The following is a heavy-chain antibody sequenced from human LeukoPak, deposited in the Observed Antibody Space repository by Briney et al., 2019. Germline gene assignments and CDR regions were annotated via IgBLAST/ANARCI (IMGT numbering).Heavy chain of an antibody. CDR2: ITETSHV. D-gene: IGHD6-19*01. CDR3: ARDRPTGWTGFDY. Sequence: GGSLRLSCAASGFTFSAYSMNWVRQAPGKGLEWVSSITETSHVYYAESVKGRFTISRDNAKNTLYLQMNRLRAEDTAVYYCARDRPTGWTGFDYWGQGTLVTVSS. J-gene: IGHJ4*02. V-gene: IGHV3-21*01. CDR1: GFTFSAYS.